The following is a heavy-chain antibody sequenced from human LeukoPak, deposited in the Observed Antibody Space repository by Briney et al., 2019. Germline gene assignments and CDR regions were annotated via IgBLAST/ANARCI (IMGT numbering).Heavy chain of an antibody. CDR2: IKQDGTEE. D-gene: IGHD2-2*01. Sequence: GGSLRLSCVASGFTFSSSWMSWVRRAPGKGLEWVANIKQDGTEEYYVDSVRGRFSISKDNAKNSLYLQMNSLRAEDTAVYYCARDPCHGALDYWGQGALVTVSS. J-gene: IGHJ4*02. CDR1: GFTFSSSW. V-gene: IGHV3-7*03. CDR3: ARDPCHGALDY.